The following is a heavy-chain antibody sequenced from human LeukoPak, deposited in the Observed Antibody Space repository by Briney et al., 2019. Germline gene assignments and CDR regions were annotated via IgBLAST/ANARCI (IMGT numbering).Heavy chain of an antibody. V-gene: IGHV3-21*01. CDR2: ISSSSSYI. CDR1: GFTFSSYS. J-gene: IGHJ4*02. D-gene: IGHD5-12*01. CDR3: ARDVLRGYSGYDRQDY. Sequence: GGSLRLSCAASGFTFSSYSMNWVRQAPGKGLEWVSSISSSSSYIYYADSVKGRFTISRDNAKNSLYLQMNSLRAEDTAVYYCARDVLRGYSGYDRQDYWGQGTLVTISS.